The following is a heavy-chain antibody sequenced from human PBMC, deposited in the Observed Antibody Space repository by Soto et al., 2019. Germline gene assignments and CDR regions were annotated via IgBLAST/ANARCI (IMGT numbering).Heavy chain of an antibody. D-gene: IGHD3-16*01. CDR2: VSATAGTT. J-gene: IGHJ4*02. CDR3: AKDRLAGGFDY. CDR1: GFTVYDYG. V-gene: IGHV3-23*01. Sequence: PWGSTRISCEASGFTVYDYGMGWVRQAPGKGLEWVSLVSATAGTTYYTDSVKGRFTISRDNSRNTVYLQMNSLRADDTAVYYCAKDRLAGGFDYWGQGTLLTVSS.